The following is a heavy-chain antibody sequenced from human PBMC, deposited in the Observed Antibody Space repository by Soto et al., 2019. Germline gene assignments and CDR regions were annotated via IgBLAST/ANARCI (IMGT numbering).Heavy chain of an antibody. CDR2: ISWNSGKI. J-gene: IGHJ6*02. CDR3: AKDMAPVGVSTYYHYGMDV. D-gene: IGHD3-3*01. V-gene: IGHV3-9*01. CDR1: GFTFDDYA. Sequence: EVQLVESGGGLVQPGRSLRLSCAASGFTFDDYAMHWVRQAPGKGLEWVSCISWNSGKIDYADSMKGRFTISRDNAKNTLYLQSNSLRTEDTAMYYCAKDMAPVGVSTYYHYGMDVWGQGTTVTVSS.